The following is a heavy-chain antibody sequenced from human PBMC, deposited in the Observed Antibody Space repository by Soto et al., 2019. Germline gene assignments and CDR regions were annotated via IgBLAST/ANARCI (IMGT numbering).Heavy chain of an antibody. D-gene: IGHD5-18*01. CDR2: INPNSGGT. Sequence: ASVKVSCKASGYTFTGYYMHWVRQAPGQGLEWMGWINPNSGGTNYAQKFQGWVTMTRDTSISTACMELSRLRSDDTAVYYCARDGGYSYGTYYYYYGMDVWGQGTTVTV. CDR1: GYTFTGYY. J-gene: IGHJ6*02. V-gene: IGHV1-2*04. CDR3: ARDGGYSYGTYYYYYGMDV.